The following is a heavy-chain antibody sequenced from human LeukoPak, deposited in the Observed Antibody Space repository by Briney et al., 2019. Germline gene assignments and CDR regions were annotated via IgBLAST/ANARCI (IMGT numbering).Heavy chain of an antibody. Sequence: SETLSLTCTVSGGSLSSYYWSWIRQPPGKGLEWIGYIYYSGSTNYNPSLKSQVTISVDTSKNQFSLNLRSVTAADTAVYYCSTGMLRGLAPVFLDYWGQGTLVTVSS. CDR3: STGMLRGLAPVFLDY. J-gene: IGHJ4*02. CDR2: IYYSGST. CDR1: GGSLSSYY. V-gene: IGHV4-59*12. D-gene: IGHD3-10*01.